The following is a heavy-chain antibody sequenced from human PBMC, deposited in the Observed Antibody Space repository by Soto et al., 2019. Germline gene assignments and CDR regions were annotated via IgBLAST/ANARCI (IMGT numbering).Heavy chain of an antibody. CDR1: GFTFSSYA. V-gene: IGHV3-30-3*01. Sequence: GGSLRLSCAASGFTFSSYAMHWVRQAPGKGLEWVAVISYDGSNKYYADSVKGRFTISRDNSKNTLYLQMNSLRAEDTAVYYFERDREVVPAAMGIDYWGQGTLVTVSS. CDR3: ERDREVVPAAMGIDY. D-gene: IGHD2-2*01. J-gene: IGHJ4*02. CDR2: ISYDGSNK.